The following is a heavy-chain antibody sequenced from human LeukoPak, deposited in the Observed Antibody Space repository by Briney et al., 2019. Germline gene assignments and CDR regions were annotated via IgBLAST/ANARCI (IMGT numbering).Heavy chain of an antibody. J-gene: IGHJ3*02. Sequence: GRSLRLSCAASGFTFSSYAMHWVRQAPGKGLEWVAVISYDGSNKYYADSVKGRFTISRDNSKNTLYLQMNSLRAEDTAVYYCARRGPTTVTTHDAFDIWGHGTMVTVFS. D-gene: IGHD4-17*01. CDR3: ARRGPTTVTTHDAFDI. CDR2: ISYDGSNK. CDR1: GFTFSSYA. V-gene: IGHV3-30-3*01.